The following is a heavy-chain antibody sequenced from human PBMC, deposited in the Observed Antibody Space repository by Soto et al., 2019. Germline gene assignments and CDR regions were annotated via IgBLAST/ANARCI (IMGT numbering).Heavy chain of an antibody. V-gene: IGHV1-46*01. Sequence: ASVKVSCKSSGYTFTSYYMHWVRQAPGQGLEWMGIINPSGGSTSYAQKFQGRVTMTRDTSTSTVYMELSSLRSEDTAVYYCARDIPDSYGPLDYYGMDVWGQGTTVTVS. D-gene: IGHD5-18*01. CDR1: GYTFTSYY. J-gene: IGHJ6*02. CDR2: INPSGGST. CDR3: ARDIPDSYGPLDYYGMDV.